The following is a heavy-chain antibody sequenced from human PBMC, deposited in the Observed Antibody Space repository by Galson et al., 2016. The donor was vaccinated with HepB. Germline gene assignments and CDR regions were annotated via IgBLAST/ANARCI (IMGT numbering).Heavy chain of an antibody. CDR2: ISWNSGSI. CDR1: GFIFKGYA. D-gene: IGHD1-26*01. Sequence: SLRLSCAASGFIFKGYAMHWVRQAPGKGLEWVSSISWNSGSIGYADSVKGRFTISRDNAKNSLYLQMNSLRAEVTAFYYCAQDKASMSVGATNFQHWGQGTLVTVSS. J-gene: IGHJ1*01. V-gene: IGHV3-9*01. CDR3: AQDKASMSVGATNFQH.